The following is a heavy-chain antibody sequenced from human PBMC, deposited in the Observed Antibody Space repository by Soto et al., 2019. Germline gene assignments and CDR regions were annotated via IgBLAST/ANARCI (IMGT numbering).Heavy chain of an antibody. CDR1: GITFTTYG. Sequence: QVQLVQSGGGVIQPGKSLRLSCAASGITFTTYGMHWVRQTPGKGLEWVAVVSYDGSHKYYADSVKGRFTISRDDSKNTLYLQMNSLRVEDTAVYYCAKEMYPRTVLDSSSPWGAYWGQGTLVTVSS. J-gene: IGHJ4*02. CDR2: VSYDGSHK. D-gene: IGHD6-6*01. V-gene: IGHV3-30*18. CDR3: AKEMYPRTVLDSSSPWGAY.